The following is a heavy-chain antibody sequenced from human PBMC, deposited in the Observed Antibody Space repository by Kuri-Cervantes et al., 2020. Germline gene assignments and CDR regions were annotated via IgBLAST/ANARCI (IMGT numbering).Heavy chain of an antibody. CDR1: GSNFRAYG. CDR2: ISWNSGSI. J-gene: IGHJ5*02. V-gene: IGHV3-9*01. Sequence: LSLTCAASGSNFRAYGMNWVRQAPGKGLGWVSGISWNSGSIGYADFVKGGFTISRDNAKNSLYLQRNSLRAEDTAVYYCAKDRDYSNLFDPWGQGALVTVSS. D-gene: IGHD4-11*01. CDR3: AKDRDYSNLFDP.